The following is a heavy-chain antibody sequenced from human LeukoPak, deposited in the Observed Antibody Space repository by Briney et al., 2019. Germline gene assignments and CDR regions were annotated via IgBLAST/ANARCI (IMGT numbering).Heavy chain of an antibody. J-gene: IGHJ6*03. CDR2: INTDSGNP. CDR1: GYSFNSQG. V-gene: IGHV7-4-1*02. Sequence: ASVKVSRKASGYSFNSQGMNWVRQAPGQGLEWMGWINTDSGNPTYAQGFTGRFVFSLDTSVSTAYLQISSLKAEDTAVYYCARDAMVYARVYYMDVWGKGTTVTVSS. D-gene: IGHD2-8*01. CDR3: ARDAMVYARVYYMDV.